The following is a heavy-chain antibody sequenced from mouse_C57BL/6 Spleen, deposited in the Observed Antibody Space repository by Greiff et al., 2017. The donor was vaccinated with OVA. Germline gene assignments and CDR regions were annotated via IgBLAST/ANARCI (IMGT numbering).Heavy chain of an antibody. V-gene: IGHV1-15*01. CDR2: IDPETGGT. CDR3: TYYYFDY. Sequence: LVESGAELVRPGASVTLSCKASGYTFTDYEMHWVKQTPVHGLEWIGAIDPETGGTAYNQKFKGKAILTADKSSSTAYMELRSLTSEDSAVYYCTYYYFDYWGQGTTLTVSS. CDR1: GYTFTDYE. J-gene: IGHJ2*01.